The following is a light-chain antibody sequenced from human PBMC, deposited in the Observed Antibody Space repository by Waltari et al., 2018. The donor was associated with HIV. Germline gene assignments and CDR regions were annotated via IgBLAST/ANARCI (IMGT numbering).Light chain of an antibody. CDR1: SSHFGLYNF. Sequence: QSALTQPASVSGSPGQSVTISCTGTSSHFGLYNFVSWYQQYPGKVPKVIIYDVTSRPSGVPHRFSGSRSGNTASLTISGLQVDDEAVYYCSTHTTNDTLEFGGGTKLTVL. CDR2: DVT. CDR3: STHTTNDTLE. J-gene: IGLJ2*01. V-gene: IGLV2-14*03.